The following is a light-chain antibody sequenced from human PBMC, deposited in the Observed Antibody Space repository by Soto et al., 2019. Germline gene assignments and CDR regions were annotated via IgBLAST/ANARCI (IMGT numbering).Light chain of an antibody. J-gene: IGLJ2*01. CDR1: SSNVGAYKY. V-gene: IGLV2-8*01. Sequence: QLVLTQPPSASGSPGQSVPISCTGTSSNVGAYKYVSWYQQHPGKAPKLMIYEVTKRPSGVPGRFSGSKSGNTASLTVSGLQAEDEADYYCSSYAGNNNFVVFGGGTKLTVL. CDR2: EVT. CDR3: SSYAGNNNFVV.